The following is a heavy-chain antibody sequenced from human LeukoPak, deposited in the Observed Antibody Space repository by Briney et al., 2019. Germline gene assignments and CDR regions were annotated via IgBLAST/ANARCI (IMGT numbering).Heavy chain of an antibody. J-gene: IGHJ6*04. Sequence: GGSLRLSCAASGFTFTSYRMNWVRQAPGKGLEWVSSISSSSSYIYYADSVKGRFTISRDNAKNSLYLQMNSLRAEDTAVYYCARVAGDYPYYYYGMDVWGKGTTVTVSS. D-gene: IGHD4-17*01. CDR2: ISSSSSYI. CDR3: ARVAGDYPYYYYGMDV. V-gene: IGHV3-21*01. CDR1: GFTFTSYR.